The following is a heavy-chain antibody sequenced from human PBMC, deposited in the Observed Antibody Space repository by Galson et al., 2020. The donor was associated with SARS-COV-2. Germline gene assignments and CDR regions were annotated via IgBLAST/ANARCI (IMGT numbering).Heavy chain of an antibody. CDR1: GGTINIGGYS. V-gene: IGHV4-30-2*06. CDR3: ARETGDCRGGVCYGAKFGMDV. Sequence: ASETLSLTCTVSGGTINIGGYSWSWIRQSPVKGLEWIGYIYHSGSAFYNPSLQSRVSMSVDKSKNQFSLTLTSVTPADSGVYYCARETGDCRGGVCYGAKFGMDVWGQGTTVTVSS. D-gene: IGHD2-15*01. J-gene: IGHJ6*02. CDR2: IYHSGSA.